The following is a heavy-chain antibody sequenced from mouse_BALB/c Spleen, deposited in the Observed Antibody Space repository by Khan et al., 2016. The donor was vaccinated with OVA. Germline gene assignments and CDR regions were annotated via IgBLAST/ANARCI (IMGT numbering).Heavy chain of an antibody. Sequence: QVQLQQSGAELVRPGTPVKISCKASGYTFTNYWLGWVKQRPGHGLEWIGDFYPGVGYINYNEKFKGKATLTAGTSSSTAYIQLSSLTSEDAAVYFCTRWATWFVDVWGAGTTVTVSS. J-gene: IGHJ1*01. CDR2: FYPGVGYI. CDR1: GYTFTNYW. V-gene: IGHV1-63*02. D-gene: IGHD3-1*01. CDR3: TRWATWFVDV.